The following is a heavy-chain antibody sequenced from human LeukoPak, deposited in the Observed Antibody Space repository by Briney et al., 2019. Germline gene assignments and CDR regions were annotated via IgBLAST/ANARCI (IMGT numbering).Heavy chain of an antibody. V-gene: IGHV3-23*01. Sequence: PGGSLRLSCAASGFTFSSYAMSWVRQAPGKGLEWVSGISGSGDSTYYADSVKGRFTISRDNSKNTLYLQMKSLRAEDTAVYYCARTDETAPAEDFQHWGQGTLVTVSS. CDR1: GFTFSSYA. D-gene: IGHD2-21*02. CDR2: ISGSGDST. CDR3: ARTDETAPAEDFQH. J-gene: IGHJ1*01.